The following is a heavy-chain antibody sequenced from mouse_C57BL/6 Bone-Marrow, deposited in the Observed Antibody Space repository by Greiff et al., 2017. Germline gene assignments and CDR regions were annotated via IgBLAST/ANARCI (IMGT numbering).Heavy chain of an antibody. CDR3: ARGGLLWYAMDY. Sequence: VQLKESGAELARPGASVKLSCKASGYTFTSYGISWVKQRTGQGLEWIGEIYPRSGNTYYNEKFKGKATLTADKSSSTAYMELRSLTSEDSAVYFCARGGLLWYAMDYWGQGTSVTVSS. V-gene: IGHV1-81*01. CDR1: GYTFTSYG. D-gene: IGHD2-10*01. CDR2: IYPRSGNT. J-gene: IGHJ4*01.